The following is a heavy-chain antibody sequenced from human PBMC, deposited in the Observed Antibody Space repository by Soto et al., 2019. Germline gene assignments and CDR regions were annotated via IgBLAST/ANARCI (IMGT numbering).Heavy chain of an antibody. Sequence: QVQLEESGPGLVKPPETLTLTCTVSGASISGRSSYSWGWVPHPPGKGLEWIGTIYYSGATYYSPSLRGRVSTSVDTSQNPFALMMNSLAAADTAVYFCARLGAVRGVIHSWGQGTMVAVSS. CDR1: GASISGRSSYS. CDR3: ARLGAVRGVIHS. CDR2: IYYSGAT. J-gene: IGHJ4*02. V-gene: IGHV4-39*01. D-gene: IGHD3-10*01.